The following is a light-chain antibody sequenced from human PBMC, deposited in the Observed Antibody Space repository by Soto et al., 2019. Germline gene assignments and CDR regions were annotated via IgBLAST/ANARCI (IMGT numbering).Light chain of an antibody. CDR3: SSYESSNSSVV. J-gene: IGLJ2*01. Sequence: QSALAQPPSASGSPGQSVTISCTGTSSDVGGYNYVSWYQQRPGKAPKLLIFEVTKRSSGVPGRFSGSKSGNTASLTVSGLQADDDADYYCSSYESSNSSVVFGGGTKVTVL. CDR1: SSDVGGYNY. CDR2: EVT. V-gene: IGLV2-8*01.